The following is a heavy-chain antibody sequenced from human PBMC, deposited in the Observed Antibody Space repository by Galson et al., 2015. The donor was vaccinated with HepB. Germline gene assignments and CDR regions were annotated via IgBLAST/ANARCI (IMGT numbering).Heavy chain of an antibody. CDR1: GFTFSGSA. CDR3: TRLGDFSGYSSR. CDR2: IRSKASNYAT. Sequence: SLRLSCAASGFTFSGSAIHWVRQASGKGPEWVGRIRSKASNYATSYVPSLKGRFTISRDDSKSMAYLHMKSLKVEDTAVYYCTRLGDFSGYSSRWGQGTLVTVSS. J-gene: IGHJ4*02. D-gene: IGHD2-2*01. V-gene: IGHV3-73*01.